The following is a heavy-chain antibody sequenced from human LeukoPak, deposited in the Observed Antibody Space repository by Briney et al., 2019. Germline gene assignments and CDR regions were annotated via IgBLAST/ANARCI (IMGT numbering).Heavy chain of an antibody. J-gene: IGHJ4*02. Sequence: PSQTLSLTCTVSGGSISSDDYYWSWIPQPPGQGLEWIGYIYYSGSTYNNPSLKSRVTITVDTSKNQFSLKLRSVTAADTAVYYCARDYYGAGLTYFDYWGQGTLVTVSS. V-gene: IGHV4-30-4*01. D-gene: IGHD3-10*01. CDR1: GGSISSDDYY. CDR3: ARDYYGAGLTYFDY. CDR2: IYYSGST.